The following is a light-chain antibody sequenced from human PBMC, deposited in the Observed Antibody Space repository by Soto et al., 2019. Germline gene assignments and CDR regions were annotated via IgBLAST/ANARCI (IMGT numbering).Light chain of an antibody. J-gene: IGLJ2*01. CDR1: SSDVGGYNY. CDR3: SSYTSGSRDVV. CDR2: DVS. V-gene: IGLV2-14*01. Sequence: QSVLTQPASVSGSPGQSITISCTGTSSDVGGYNYVSWYQQHPGKAPKLMIYDVSNRPSGVSNRFSGSKSGNTASLTISGLQAEDEADYYCSSYTSGSRDVVFGGGTKLTVL.